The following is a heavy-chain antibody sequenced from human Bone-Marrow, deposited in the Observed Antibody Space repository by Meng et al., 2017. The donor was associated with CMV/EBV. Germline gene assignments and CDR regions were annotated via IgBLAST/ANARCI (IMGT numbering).Heavy chain of an antibody. V-gene: IGHV4-59*01. J-gene: IGHJ4*02. CDR1: GGSISSYY. CDR3: ARYGHSYYFDY. CDR2: IYYSGST. D-gene: IGHD5-18*01. Sequence: SETLSLTCTVSGGSISSYYWSWIRQPPGKGLEWIGYIYYSGSTTYNPSLKSRVTISVDTSKNQFSLKLSSVTAADTAVYYCARYGHSYYFDYWGQGTLVTVSS.